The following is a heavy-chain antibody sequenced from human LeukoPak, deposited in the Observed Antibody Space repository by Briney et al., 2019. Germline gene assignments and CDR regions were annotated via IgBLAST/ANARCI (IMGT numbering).Heavy chain of an antibody. J-gene: IGHJ4*02. CDR3: ARGGAFYWNPRY. CDR2: LYTDNTT. D-gene: IGHD1-1*01. Sequence: GGSLRLSCVASGFTVSDYYMSWVRPAPGKGLEWVSLLYTDNTTIYADSVEGRFTISRDDSKNTISLHMTTLRVEDTAVYYCARGGAFYWNPRYWGQGTLVTVSS. V-gene: IGHV3-53*01. CDR1: GFTVSDYY.